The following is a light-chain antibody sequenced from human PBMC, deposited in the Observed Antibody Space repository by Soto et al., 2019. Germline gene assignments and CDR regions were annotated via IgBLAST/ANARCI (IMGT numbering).Light chain of an antibody. V-gene: IGKV3-20*01. CDR1: QSVSSSY. CDR2: GAS. Sequence: EIVLTQSPGTLSLSPGERATLSCRASQSVSSSYLAWYQQKPGQAPRLLIYGASSRATGIPDRFSGSGSGTDFTLTISRLAPEDSAVYYCQQYGSSPLTFGGGTTVEIK. CDR3: QQYGSSPLT. J-gene: IGKJ4*01.